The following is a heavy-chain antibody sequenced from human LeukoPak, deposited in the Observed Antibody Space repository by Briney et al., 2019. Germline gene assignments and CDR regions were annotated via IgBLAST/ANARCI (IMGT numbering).Heavy chain of an antibody. CDR2: ISSSSYI. CDR1: GFTFSSYS. D-gene: IGHD3-3*01. J-gene: IGHJ3*02. Sequence: GGSLRLSCAASGFTFSSYSMNWVRQAPGKGLEWVSSISSSSYIYYADSVKGRFTISRDNVKNSLYLQMNSLRAEDTAVYCCARGGVVITDDAFDIWGQGTMVTVSS. V-gene: IGHV3-21*01. CDR3: ARGGVVITDDAFDI.